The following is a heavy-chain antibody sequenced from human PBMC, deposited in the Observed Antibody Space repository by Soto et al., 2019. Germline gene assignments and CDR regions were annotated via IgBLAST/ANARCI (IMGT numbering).Heavy chain of an antibody. J-gene: IGHJ6*02. CDR2: INHSGST. D-gene: IGHD3-3*01. CDR3: ASGTYDLWSGSDPEYGMAV. Sequence: SATLSLTCAVYGGSFSGYYWSWIRQPPGMGLEWIVEINHSGSTSYKPSLKSRVTISVDTSKNQLSLKLSSVTAADTAVYYCASGTYDLWSGSDPEYGMAVWGQGTTVT. CDR1: GGSFSGYY. V-gene: IGHV4-34*01.